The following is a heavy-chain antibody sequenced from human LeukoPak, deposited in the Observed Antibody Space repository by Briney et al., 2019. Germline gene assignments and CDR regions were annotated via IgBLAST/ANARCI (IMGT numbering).Heavy chain of an antibody. CDR3: ARVRYYYDSSGYYYHYYYGMDV. CDR2: ISAYNGNT. J-gene: IGHJ6*02. Sequence: ASVKVSCKASGYTFTSYGIGWVRQAPGQGLEWMGWISAYNGNTNYAQKLQGRVTMTTDTSTSTAYMELRSLRSDDTAVYYCARVRYYYDSSGYYYHYYYGMDVWGQGTTVTVSS. D-gene: IGHD3-22*01. CDR1: GYTFTSYG. V-gene: IGHV1-18*01.